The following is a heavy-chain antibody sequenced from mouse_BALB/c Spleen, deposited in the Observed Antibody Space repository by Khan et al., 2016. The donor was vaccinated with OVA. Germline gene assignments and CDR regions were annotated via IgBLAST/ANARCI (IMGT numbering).Heavy chain of an antibody. Sequence: EVQLVESGPDLLKPSQSLSLTCTVTGYSITSGYSWHWIRQFPGHKLEWMGYIDYSGTTNYNPSLKSRISITREISKNQFFLQLNSVTTEDADSYYCVRWDYWGQGTTLTVSS. CDR3: VRWDY. J-gene: IGHJ2*01. CDR2: IDYSGTT. V-gene: IGHV3-1*02. CDR1: GYSITSGYS.